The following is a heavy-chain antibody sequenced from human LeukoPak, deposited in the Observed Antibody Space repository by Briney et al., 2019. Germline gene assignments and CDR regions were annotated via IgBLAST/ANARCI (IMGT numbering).Heavy chain of an antibody. CDR3: ARNFKSYTSGWNWGPKPVYRSYGMDV. V-gene: IGHV3-30-3*01. CDR1: GFTFSSYA. D-gene: IGHD6-19*01. J-gene: IGHJ6*02. CDR2: ISFDGGNQ. Sequence: HPGGSLRLSCAVSGFTFSSYAMSWVRQAPGKGLEWVALISFDGGNQYYADSVKGRFSISGDNSMNTLYRQMNSLRDEDTAIYYCARNFKSYTSGWNWGPKPVYRSYGMDVWGQGTTVTVSS.